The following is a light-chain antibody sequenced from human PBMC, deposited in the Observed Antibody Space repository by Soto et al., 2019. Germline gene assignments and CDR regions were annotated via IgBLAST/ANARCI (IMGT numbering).Light chain of an antibody. CDR1: QSVSSN. CDR3: RDYNTWPRR. CDR2: GAS. J-gene: IGKJ1*01. V-gene: IGKV3-15*01. Sequence: EIVMTQSPATLSVSPGERATLSCRASQSVSSNLAWYQQKPGQAPRLLIYGASTRATGIPARFSGSGSGTVFTLPTSSLIFEVFGFYYCRDYNTWPRRFGQGPRGDI.